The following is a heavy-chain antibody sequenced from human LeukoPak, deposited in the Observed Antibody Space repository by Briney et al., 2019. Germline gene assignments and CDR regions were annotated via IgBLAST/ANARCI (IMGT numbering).Heavy chain of an antibody. CDR3: ASEEVDSSGYPIDFQH. V-gene: IGHV1-69*13. J-gene: IGHJ1*01. CDR1: GGTFSSYA. CDR2: IIPIFGTA. D-gene: IGHD3-22*01. Sequence: SVKVSCKASGGTFSSYAISWVRQAPGQGLEWMGGIIPIFGTANYAQKFQGRVTITADESTSTAYMELSSLRSEDTAVHYCASEEVDSSGYPIDFQHWGQGTLVTVSS.